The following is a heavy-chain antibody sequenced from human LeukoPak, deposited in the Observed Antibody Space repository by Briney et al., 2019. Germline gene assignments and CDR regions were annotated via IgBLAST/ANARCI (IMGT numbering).Heavy chain of an antibody. J-gene: IGHJ4*02. CDR3: ASRQYDTSGHYPFAY. Sequence: GGSLRLSCAASEFTVSSNHMSWVRQAPGKGLEWVSLIYSGGSSYYADSVKGRFTISRDNSKNTLYLQMNSLRAEDTAVYYCASRQYDTSGHYPFAYWGQGTLATVSS. CDR2: IYSGGSS. CDR1: EFTVSSNH. D-gene: IGHD3-22*01. V-gene: IGHV3-66*01.